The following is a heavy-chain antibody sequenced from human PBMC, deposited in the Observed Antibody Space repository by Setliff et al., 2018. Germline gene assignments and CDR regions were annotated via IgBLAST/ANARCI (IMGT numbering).Heavy chain of an antibody. D-gene: IGHD3-22*01. CDR3: AHRRGDYYDSSGYYYDY. Sequence: SGPTLVNPPQASLTLTCTFSGFSLSTSGVGVGWIRQPPGKALEWLALIYWDDDKRYSPSLKSRLTITKDTSKNQVVLTMTNMDPVDTATYYCAHRRGDYYDSSGYYYDYWGQGTLVTVSS. CDR1: GFSLSTSGVG. CDR2: IYWDDDK. J-gene: IGHJ4*02. V-gene: IGHV2-5*02.